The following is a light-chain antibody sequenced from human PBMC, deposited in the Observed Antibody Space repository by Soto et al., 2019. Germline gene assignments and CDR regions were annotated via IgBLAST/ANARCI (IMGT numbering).Light chain of an antibody. CDR2: GAS. Sequence: EIVMTQSPATLSVSPGERATLSCRASQSVSSNLAWYQQKPGQAPRLLIYGASTRATGIPARFSGSGSGTDFTLTISRLEPEDFAVYYCQQYGSLPPWTFGQGTKVDIK. J-gene: IGKJ1*01. CDR1: QSVSSN. V-gene: IGKV3-15*01. CDR3: QQYGSLPPWT.